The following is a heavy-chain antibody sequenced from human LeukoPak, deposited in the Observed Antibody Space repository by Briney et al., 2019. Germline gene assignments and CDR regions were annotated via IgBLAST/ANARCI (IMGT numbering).Heavy chain of an antibody. J-gene: IGHJ4*02. V-gene: IGHV1-18*01. Sequence: GASVKVSCKASGYSFTSYGISWVRQAPGQGLEWMGWISAYNGNTNYAQKLQGRVTMTTDTSTSTAYMELRSLRSDDTAVYYCARAPSYYDSSGYSPFDYWGQGTLVTVSS. D-gene: IGHD3-22*01. CDR1: GYSFTSYG. CDR2: ISAYNGNT. CDR3: ARAPSYYDSSGYSPFDY.